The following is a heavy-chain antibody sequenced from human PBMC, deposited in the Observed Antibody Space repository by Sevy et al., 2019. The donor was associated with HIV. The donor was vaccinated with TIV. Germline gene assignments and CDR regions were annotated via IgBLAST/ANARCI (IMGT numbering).Heavy chain of an antibody. D-gene: IGHD3-3*01. V-gene: IGHV3-30*18. CDR3: AKGGHDFWSCYPYYFDY. Sequence: GGSLRLSCAASGFTFSSYGMHWVRQAPGKGLEWVAVISYDGSNKYYADSVKGRFTISRDNSKNTLYLQMNSLRAEDTAVYYCAKGGHDFWSCYPYYFDYWGQGTLVTVSS. J-gene: IGHJ4*02. CDR2: ISYDGSNK. CDR1: GFTFSSYG.